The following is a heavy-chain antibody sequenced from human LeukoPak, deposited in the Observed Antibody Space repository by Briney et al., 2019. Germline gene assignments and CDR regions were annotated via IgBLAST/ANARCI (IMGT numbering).Heavy chain of an antibody. J-gene: IGHJ4*02. CDR2: ISAYNGNT. D-gene: IGHD6-19*01. CDR3: ARGGSGWSRDY. V-gene: IGHV1-18*01. Sequence: ASVKVSCKASGYTFTNYAIGWMRQAPGQGLEWMGWISAYNGNTNYAQKLQGRVTLATDASSSTAYMELRSLRSDDTAVYYCARGGSGWSRDYWGQGTLVTVSS. CDR1: GYTFTNYA.